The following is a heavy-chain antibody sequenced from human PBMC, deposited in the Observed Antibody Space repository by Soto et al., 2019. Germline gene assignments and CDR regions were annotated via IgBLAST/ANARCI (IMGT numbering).Heavy chain of an antibody. CDR3: ARAAAAAATSGADY. CDR1: GYTFTGYY. J-gene: IGHJ4*02. D-gene: IGHD6-13*01. Sequence: GASVKVSCKASGYTFTGYYMHWVRQAPGQGLEWMGWINPNSGGTNYAQKFQGWVTMTRDTSISTAYMELSRLRSDDTAVYYCARAAAAAATSGADYWGQGTLVTVSS. V-gene: IGHV1-2*04. CDR2: INPNSGGT.